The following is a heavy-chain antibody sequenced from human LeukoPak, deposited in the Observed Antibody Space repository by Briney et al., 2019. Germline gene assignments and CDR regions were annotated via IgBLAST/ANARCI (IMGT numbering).Heavy chain of an antibody. CDR3: GRHRSSGYYDY. Sequence: RESLKISCKVSGYSFTSNWIAWVRQMPGKGLEWMGIISPGDSDTRYSPSFQGQVTISADKSISTAYLQWSSLKASDTAMYYCGRHRSSGYYDYWGQGTLVTVSS. D-gene: IGHD3-22*01. CDR1: GYSFTSNW. J-gene: IGHJ4*02. CDR2: ISPGDSDT. V-gene: IGHV5-51*01.